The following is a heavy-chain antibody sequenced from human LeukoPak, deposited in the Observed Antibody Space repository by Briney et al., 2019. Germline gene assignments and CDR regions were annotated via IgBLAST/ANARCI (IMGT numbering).Heavy chain of an antibody. CDR2: ISSSSSYI. CDR3: ARPYDILTGYLTPEYFDY. J-gene: IGHJ4*02. Sequence: GGSLRLSCAASGFTFSSYSMNWVRQAPGKGLEWVSSISSSSSYIYYADSVKGRFTISRDNAKNSLYLQMNSLRAEDTAVYYCARPYDILTGYLTPEYFDYWGQGTLVTVSS. V-gene: IGHV3-21*01. D-gene: IGHD3-9*01. CDR1: GFTFSSYS.